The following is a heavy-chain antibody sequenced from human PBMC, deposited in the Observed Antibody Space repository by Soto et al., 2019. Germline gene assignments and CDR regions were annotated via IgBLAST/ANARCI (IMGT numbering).Heavy chain of an antibody. CDR3: ARDSFSSSWPGWYFAL. D-gene: IGHD6-13*01. V-gene: IGHV3-30-3*01. J-gene: IGHJ2*01. Sequence: QVQTVESGGGVVQPGRSLRLSCAASGFTFSSYTMHWVRQAPGKGLEWVAIISDDGNNKYYADSVKGRFTISRDNSKNTVYLQMNSLRPEDTAVYYCARDSFSSSWPGWYFALWGRGTLVTVSS. CDR2: ISDDGNNK. CDR1: GFTFSSYT.